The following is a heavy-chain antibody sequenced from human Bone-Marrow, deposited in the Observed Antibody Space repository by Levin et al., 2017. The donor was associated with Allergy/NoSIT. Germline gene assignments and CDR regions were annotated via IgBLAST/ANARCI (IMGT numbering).Heavy chain of an antibody. V-gene: IGHV3-23*01. CDR3: ARDLRQQLVNYYYYYYMDV. CDR2: VSTSGADT. Sequence: PGGSLRLSCAASGFTFSSYVMSWVRQAPGKGLEWVSDVSTSGADTYYADSVRGRFTISRDNSKNSLYLQMNSLRAEDTAVYYCARDLRQQLVNYYYYYYMDVWGKGTTVTVSS. D-gene: IGHD6-13*01. CDR1: GFTFSSYV. J-gene: IGHJ6*03.